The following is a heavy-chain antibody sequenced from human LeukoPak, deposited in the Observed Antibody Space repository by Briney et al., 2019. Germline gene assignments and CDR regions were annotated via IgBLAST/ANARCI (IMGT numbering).Heavy chain of an antibody. CDR3: ARGRKIYFNWFDP. CDR1: GYTFTGYY. Sequence: GASVTVSYKASGYTFTGYYMHWVRQAPGQGLEWMGWINPNSGGTNYAQKFQGRVPMTRDTSISTAYMELSRLRSDDTAVYYCARGRKIYFNWFDPWGQGTLVTVSS. CDR2: INPNSGGT. D-gene: IGHD2/OR15-2a*01. V-gene: IGHV1-2*02. J-gene: IGHJ5*02.